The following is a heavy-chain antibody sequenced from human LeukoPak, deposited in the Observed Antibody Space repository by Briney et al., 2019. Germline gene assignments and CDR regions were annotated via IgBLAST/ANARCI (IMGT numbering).Heavy chain of an antibody. CDR1: GFKFDDYT. Sequence: GGDLRLYCAASGFKFDDYTMHWVRQAPGKGLEWVALITNDGESTFYADSMRGRFTISRDNTENSLHLQVNSLRVDDTALYHCAAERHMYYHYWGQGTLVTVSS. CDR3: AAERHMYYHY. J-gene: IGHJ4*02. CDR2: ITNDGEST. V-gene: IGHV3-43*01. D-gene: IGHD2-8*01.